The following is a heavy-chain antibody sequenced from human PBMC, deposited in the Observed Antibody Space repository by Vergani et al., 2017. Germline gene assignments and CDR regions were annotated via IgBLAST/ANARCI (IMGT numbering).Heavy chain of an antibody. CDR1: GGSLSGYY. CDR3: SRSIVSRNPPDYFYT. Sequence: QVQLQESGPGLVRPSETLSLTCTVSGGSLSGYYWNWIRQTPGEGLEWIGDVEDSGYFNYNPSLKTRVSMSSDTSNNQFSLMLSSVTVADTAVYYCSRSIVSRNPPDYFYTWGQGTLVTVSS. CDR2: VEDSGYF. J-gene: IGHJ4*02. D-gene: IGHD1-14*01. V-gene: IGHV4-59*01.